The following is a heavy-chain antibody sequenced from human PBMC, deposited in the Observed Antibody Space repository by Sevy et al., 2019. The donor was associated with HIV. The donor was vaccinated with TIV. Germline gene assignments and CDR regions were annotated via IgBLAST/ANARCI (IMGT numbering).Heavy chain of an antibody. V-gene: IGHV3-72*01. CDR1: GFTFSDHY. J-gene: IGHJ4*02. CDR3: ATHAGIAAAGRVFDY. D-gene: IGHD6-13*01. Sequence: GGCLRLSCAASGFTFSDHYMGWVRQAPGKGLEWVGRIRNKADSYTTEYAASVKGRFTISRDDSKNSLYLLMNSLKTEDPAVYYCATHAGIAAAGRVFDYWGQGTLVTVSS. CDR2: IRNKADSYTT.